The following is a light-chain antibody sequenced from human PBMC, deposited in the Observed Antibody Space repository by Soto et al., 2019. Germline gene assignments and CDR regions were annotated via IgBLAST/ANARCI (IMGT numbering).Light chain of an antibody. Sequence: QSVLTQPPSASGSPGQSVTISCTGTSSDVGGYNYVSWYQQHPGKAPNLMIYEVSKRPSGVPDRFSGSKSGNTASLTVSGLQAEDEADYYCNPQEGSNNYVCGTGTK. CDR2: EVS. CDR1: SSDVGGYNY. J-gene: IGLJ1*01. CDR3: NPQEGSNNYV. V-gene: IGLV2-8*01.